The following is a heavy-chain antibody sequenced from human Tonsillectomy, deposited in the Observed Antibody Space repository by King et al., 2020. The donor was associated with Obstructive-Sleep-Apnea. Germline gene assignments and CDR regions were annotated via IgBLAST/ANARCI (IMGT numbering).Heavy chain of an antibody. CDR3: ARHALGIVVPAAMLGYFAL. J-gene: IGHJ2*01. V-gene: IGHV5-10-1*03. CDR1: GYSFTDYW. CDR2: IDPSDSYT. Sequence: QLVQSGAEVKKPGESLRISCKGSGYSFTDYWISWVRQMPGKGLEWMGRIDPSDSYTHYSPSFQGHVTISLDKSISTAYLQWTSLKASDTAMYYCARHALGIVVPAAMLGYFALWGRGTLVTVSS. D-gene: IGHD2-2*01.